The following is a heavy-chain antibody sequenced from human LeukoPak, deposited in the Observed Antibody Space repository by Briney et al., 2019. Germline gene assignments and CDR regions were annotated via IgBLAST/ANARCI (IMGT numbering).Heavy chain of an antibody. V-gene: IGHV3-74*01. D-gene: IGHD6-19*01. J-gene: IGHJ4*02. CDR3: ARDLEQWLVWGACYFDY. CDR1: GFTFSSYW. Sequence: GGSLRLSCAASGFTFSSYWMHWVRQAPGKGLVWVSRINSDGSSTSYADSVKGRFTISRDNAKNTLYLQMNSLRAEDTAVYYCARDLEQWLVWGACYFDYWGQGTLVTVSS. CDR2: INSDGSST.